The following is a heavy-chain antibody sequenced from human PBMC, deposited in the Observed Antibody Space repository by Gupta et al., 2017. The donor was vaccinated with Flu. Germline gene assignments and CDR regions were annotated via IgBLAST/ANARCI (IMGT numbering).Heavy chain of an antibody. CDR3: AKDTYVELAVAFDY. J-gene: IGHJ4*02. D-gene: IGHD5-24*01. CDR1: GFTFDAYA. Sequence: EIQLVESGGGVVQPGRSLRLSCATSGFTFDAYAMPWVRQVPGKGLEWVSGISWHSDNIGYADSVKGRFTISRDNAKNSLFLQMDSLRPEDTALYYCAKDTYVELAVAFDYWGQGTLVTVSS. V-gene: IGHV3-9*01. CDR2: ISWHSDNI.